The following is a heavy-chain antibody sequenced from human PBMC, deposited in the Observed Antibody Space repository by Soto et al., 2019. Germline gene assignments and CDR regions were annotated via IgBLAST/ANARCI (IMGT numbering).Heavy chain of an antibody. Sequence: QVQLVESGGGVVQPGRSLRLSCAASGFTFSSYGMHWVRQAPGKGLEWVAVISYDGSNKYYADSVKGRFTISRDNSKNTLYLQMNSLRAEDTAVYYCAKPIGAIGFDYWGQGTLVTVSS. CDR2: ISYDGSNK. CDR3: AKPIGAIGFDY. J-gene: IGHJ4*02. D-gene: IGHD3-22*01. V-gene: IGHV3-30*18. CDR1: GFTFSSYG.